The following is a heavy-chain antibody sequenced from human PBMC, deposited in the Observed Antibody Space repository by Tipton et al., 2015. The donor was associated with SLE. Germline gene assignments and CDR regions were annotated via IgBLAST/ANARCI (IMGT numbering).Heavy chain of an antibody. V-gene: IGHV4-39*01. D-gene: IGHD3-22*01. J-gene: IGHJ3*02. Sequence: TLSLTCSVSGGSMRSNSYYWGWIRQPPGKGLEWIGSLYYSGNTFYKPSLKSRVTISIDTSKNQFSLKLTSVTAADTAVYYCARGGLYETSAYSVGFDIWGQGTLVTVSS. CDR1: GGSMRSNSYY. CDR2: LYYSGNT. CDR3: ARGGLYETSAYSVGFDI.